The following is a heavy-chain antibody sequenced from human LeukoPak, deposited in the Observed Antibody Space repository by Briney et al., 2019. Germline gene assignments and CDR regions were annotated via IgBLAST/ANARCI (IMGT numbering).Heavy chain of an antibody. CDR2: SSDIGGST. CDR3: AKHLSGSYTVLFPFDI. D-gene: IGHD1-26*01. V-gene: IGHV3-23*01. CDR1: GFTFSSYA. Sequence: RGSLRLSCAASGFTFSSYAMSWVSQAPGKGLEWVSGSSDIGGSTYYADSVEGRFIISRDSSKNTLSLQMNSLRAEDTAVYYCAKHLSGSYTVLFPFDIWGQGTMVT. J-gene: IGHJ3*02.